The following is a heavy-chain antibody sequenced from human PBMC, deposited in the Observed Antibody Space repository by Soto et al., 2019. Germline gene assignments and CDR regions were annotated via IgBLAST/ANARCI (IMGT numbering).Heavy chain of an antibody. D-gene: IGHD6-13*01. CDR3: ARAPISSSWYFDY. V-gene: IGHV3-48*03. J-gene: IGHJ4*02. CDR1: GFTFSSYE. Sequence: GGSLRLSCAASGFTFSSYEMNWVRQAPGKGLEWVSYISSSGSTIYYADSVKGRFTISRDNAKNSLYLQMNSLRAEDTAVYYCARAPISSSWYFDYWGQGTLVTVSS. CDR2: ISSSGSTI.